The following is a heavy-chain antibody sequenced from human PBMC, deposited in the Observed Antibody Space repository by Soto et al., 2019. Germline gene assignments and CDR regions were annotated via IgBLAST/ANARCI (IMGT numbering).Heavy chain of an antibody. D-gene: IGHD3-22*01. CDR1: GGSVSSGSYY. CDR3: ARNYYDGEDAFDI. Sequence: PSETLSLTCTVSGGSVSSGSYYWSWIRQPPGKGLEWIGYIYYSGSTNYNPSLKSRVTISVDTSKNQFSLKLSSVTAADTAVYYCARNYYDGEDAFDIWGQGTMVTVSS. V-gene: IGHV4-61*01. CDR2: IYYSGST. J-gene: IGHJ3*02.